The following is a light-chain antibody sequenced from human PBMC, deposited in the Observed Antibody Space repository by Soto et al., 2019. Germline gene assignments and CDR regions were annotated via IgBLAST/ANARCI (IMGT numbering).Light chain of an antibody. Sequence: EIVMTHSPATLSVSPGERATLSCRASQSVSSNLAWYQQKPGQAPRLLIYGVSTRPTGIPARFSGSGSGTELTLTISSLQSEDFAVYYCQQYNQWPLTFGGGTKVEIQ. CDR2: GVS. V-gene: IGKV3-15*01. CDR1: QSVSSN. J-gene: IGKJ4*01. CDR3: QQYNQWPLT.